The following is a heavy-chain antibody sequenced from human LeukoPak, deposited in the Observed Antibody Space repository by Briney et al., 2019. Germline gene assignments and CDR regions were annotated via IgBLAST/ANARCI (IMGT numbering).Heavy chain of an antibody. CDR3: ARGGSLTDSSGYYYFDY. CDR2: ISSSGSTI. D-gene: IGHD3-22*01. J-gene: IGHJ4*02. V-gene: IGHV3-48*03. CDR1: GFTFSSYE. Sequence: GGSLRLSCAASGFTFSSYEMNWVRQAPGKGLEWVSYISSSGSTIYYADSVKGRFTISRDNAKNSLYLQMNSLRAEDTAVYYCARGGSLTDSSGYYYFDYWGQGTLVTVSS.